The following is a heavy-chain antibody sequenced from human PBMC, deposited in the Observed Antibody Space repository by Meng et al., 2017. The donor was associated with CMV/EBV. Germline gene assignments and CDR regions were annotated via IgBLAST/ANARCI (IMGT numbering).Heavy chain of an antibody. CDR3: AKDISSVYKPYYYYGMDV. D-gene: IGHD1-14*01. CDR1: GFTFDAYA. CDR2: ISWNSGSI. Sequence: GGSLRLSCAASGFTFDAYAMHWVRQAPGKGLEWVSGISWNSGSIGYADSVKGRFTISRDNAKNSLYLQMNSLRAEDTALYYCAKDISSVYKPYYYYGMDVWGQGTTVTVSS. J-gene: IGHJ6*02. V-gene: IGHV3-9*01.